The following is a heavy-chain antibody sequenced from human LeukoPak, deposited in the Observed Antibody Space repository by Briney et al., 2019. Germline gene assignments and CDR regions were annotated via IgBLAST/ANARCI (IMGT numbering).Heavy chain of an antibody. CDR1: GGSISNYY. V-gene: IGHV4-34*01. J-gene: IGHJ6*02. Sequence: SETLSLTCTVSGGSISNYYWSWIRQSPGKGLDWIGEINHSGSINYNPSLKSRFTISVDTSKNQFSLKLSSVTAADTAVYYCARGMGYFDSSGYYHDYGMDVWGQGTTVTVSS. CDR3: ARGMGYFDSSGYYHDYGMDV. D-gene: IGHD3-22*01. CDR2: INHSGSI.